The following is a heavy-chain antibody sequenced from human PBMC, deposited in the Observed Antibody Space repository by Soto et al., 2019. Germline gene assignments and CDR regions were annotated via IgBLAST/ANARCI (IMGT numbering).Heavy chain of an antibody. J-gene: IGHJ6*02. CDR2: IYPGDSDT. CDR3: ARTSAAGKYYDGMDV. D-gene: IGHD6-13*01. V-gene: IGHV5-51*01. CDR1: GYSIISYW. Sequence: EVQLVQSGAEVKKPGESLKISCKGSGYSIISYWIGWVRQMPGKGLEWMGNIYPGDSDTSYSPSFQGQVTISADKSISTAYLQWSSLKASDTAMYYCARTSAAGKYYDGMDVWGQGTTVTVSS.